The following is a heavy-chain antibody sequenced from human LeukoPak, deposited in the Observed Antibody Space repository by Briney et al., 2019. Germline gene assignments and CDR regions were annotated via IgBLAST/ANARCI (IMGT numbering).Heavy chain of an antibody. J-gene: IGHJ4*02. CDR1: GYTSTSYY. V-gene: IGHV1-46*01. CDR3: ARARRVGSSWYTDFDY. Sequence: GASVKVSCKASGYTSTSYYMHWVRQAPGQGLEWMGTINPSGGSTSYAQKFQGRVTMTRDMSTSTVYMELSSLRSEDTAVYYCARARRVGSSWYTDFDYWGQGTLVTVSS. CDR2: INPSGGST. D-gene: IGHD6-13*01.